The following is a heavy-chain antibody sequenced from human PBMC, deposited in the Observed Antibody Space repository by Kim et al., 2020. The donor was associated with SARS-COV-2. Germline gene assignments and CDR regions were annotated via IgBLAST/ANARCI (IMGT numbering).Heavy chain of an antibody. CDR3: ARGMRYCSGGSCYGYNFDY. D-gene: IGHD2-15*01. Sequence: GGSLRLSCAASGFTFSTYWMSWVRQAPEKGLEWVANIKEDGSERYYVDSVKGRFTGSRDNAKNSLYLQMNSLRAEDTAVYYCARGMRYCSGGSCYGYNFDYWGQGTLVTVS. V-gene: IGHV3-7*01. CDR2: IKEDGSER. J-gene: IGHJ4*02. CDR1: GFTFSTYW.